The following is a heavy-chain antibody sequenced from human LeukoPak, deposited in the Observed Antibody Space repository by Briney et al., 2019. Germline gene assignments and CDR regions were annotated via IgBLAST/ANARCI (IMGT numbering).Heavy chain of an antibody. J-gene: IGHJ4*02. V-gene: IGHV4-34*01. CDR2: INHSGST. Sequence: SETLSLTCAVYGGSFSGYYWSWIRQPPGKGLEWIGEINHSGSTNYNPSLKSRVAISVDTSKNQFSLKLSSVTAADAAVYYCARGIRPPITAAVTGFYFDYWGQATLVTVSS. CDR1: GGSFSGYY. D-gene: IGHD6-13*01. CDR3: ARGIRPPITAAVTGFYFDY.